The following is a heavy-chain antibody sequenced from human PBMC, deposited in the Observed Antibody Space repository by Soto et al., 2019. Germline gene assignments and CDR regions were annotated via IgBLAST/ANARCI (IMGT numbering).Heavy chain of an antibody. CDR3: AKDYATGNYGMDV. V-gene: IGHV3-23*01. D-gene: IGHD2-8*01. CDR2: ISGSGTST. J-gene: IGHJ6*02. Sequence: EVQLLESGGGLVQPGGSLRLSCAASGFTFSSYAMSWVRQAPGKGLEWVSTISGSGTSTYYADSVKGRFTISRDNSKNTLYLHMNTLRAEDTAVYHCAKDYATGNYGMDVWGRGTTVTVAS. CDR1: GFTFSSYA.